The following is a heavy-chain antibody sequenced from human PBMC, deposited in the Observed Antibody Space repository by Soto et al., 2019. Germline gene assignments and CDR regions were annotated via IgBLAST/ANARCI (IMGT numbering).Heavy chain of an antibody. CDR1: GFTFSSYW. Sequence: PGGSLRLSCAASGFTFSSYWMHWVRQAPGKGLVWVSRINSDGSSTSYADSVKGRFTISRDNAKNTLYLQMNSLRAEDTAVYYCASPPPGNYYYYYYMDVWGKGTTVTVSS. CDR2: INSDGSST. CDR3: ASPPPGNYYYYYYMDV. V-gene: IGHV3-74*01. J-gene: IGHJ6*03.